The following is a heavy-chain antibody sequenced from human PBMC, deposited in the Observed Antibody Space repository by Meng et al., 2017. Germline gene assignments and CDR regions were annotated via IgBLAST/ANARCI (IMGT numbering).Heavy chain of an antibody. CDR1: GGTFSSYA. D-gene: IGHD1-26*01. V-gene: IGHV1-69*06. CDR2: IIPIFGTA. Sequence: QLLLVQSGAEVKKPGSSVKVSGKASGGTFSSYAISWVRQAPGQGLEWMGGIIPIFGTANYAQKFQGRVTITADKSTSTAYMELSSLRSEDTAVYYCARDGVGATEGYFDYWGQGTLVTVSS. J-gene: IGHJ4*02. CDR3: ARDGVGATEGYFDY.